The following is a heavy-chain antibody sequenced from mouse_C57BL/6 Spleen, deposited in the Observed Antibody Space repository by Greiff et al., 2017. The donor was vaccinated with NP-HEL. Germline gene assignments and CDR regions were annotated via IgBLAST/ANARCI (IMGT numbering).Heavy chain of an antibody. V-gene: IGHV1-82*01. D-gene: IGHD3-2*02. Sequence: VQLQQSGPELVKPGASVKISCKASGYAFSSSWMNWVKQRPGKGLEWIGRLYPGDGDTNYNGKFKGKATLTADKSSSTAYMQLSSLTSEDSAVYICARTQLRPFDYWGQGTTLTVSS. CDR3: ARTQLRPFDY. J-gene: IGHJ2*01. CDR1: GYAFSSSW. CDR2: LYPGDGDT.